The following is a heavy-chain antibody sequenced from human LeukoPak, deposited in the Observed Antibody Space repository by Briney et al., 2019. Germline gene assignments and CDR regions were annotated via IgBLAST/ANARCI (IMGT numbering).Heavy chain of an antibody. CDR3: AKGGGYSYTYPIDY. CDR1: GFTFSSHG. Sequence: GGSLRLSCAASGFTFSSHGMHWVRQPPGRGREGGAFIRYDETNRYYADSVKGRFTISRDNSRNTLSLQMNSLRDEDTALYYCAKGGGYSYTYPIDYWGQGTVVTVSS. V-gene: IGHV3-30*02. CDR2: IRYDETNR. D-gene: IGHD5-18*01. J-gene: IGHJ4*02.